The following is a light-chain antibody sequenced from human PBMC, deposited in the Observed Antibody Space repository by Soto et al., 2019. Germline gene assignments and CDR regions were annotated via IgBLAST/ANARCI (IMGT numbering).Light chain of an antibody. CDR3: SSYTTSNTYV. CDR2: DVS. V-gene: IGLV2-18*02. J-gene: IGLJ1*01. Sequence: QSALTQPPSVSGSPGQSVAISCTGTSSDVGSYNRVSWYQQPPGTAPKLMIFDVSNRPSGVPDRFSGSKSGNTASLTISGLQAEDEAYYYCSSYTTSNTYVFGTGTKVTV. CDR1: SSDVGSYNR.